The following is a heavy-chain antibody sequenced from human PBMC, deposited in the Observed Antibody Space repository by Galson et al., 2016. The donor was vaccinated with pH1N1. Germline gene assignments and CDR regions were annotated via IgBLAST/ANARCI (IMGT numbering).Heavy chain of an antibody. CDR3: VQSGHGDYVGYFDY. Sequence: PALVKPTQTLTLTCTFSGFSPSTSGMCVGWIRQPPGKALEWLALIYWDDDKRYSPSLKSRLTITKDTSKNQVVLTMTNMDPVDTATYYCVQSGHGDYVGYFDYWGQGTLVTVSS. D-gene: IGHD4-17*01. CDR2: IYWDDDK. CDR1: GFSPSTSGMC. J-gene: IGHJ4*02. V-gene: IGHV2-5*08.